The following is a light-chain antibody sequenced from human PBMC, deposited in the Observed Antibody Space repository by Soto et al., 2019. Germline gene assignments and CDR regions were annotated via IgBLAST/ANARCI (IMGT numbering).Light chain of an antibody. CDR2: DSF. CDR1: QSLNNH. CDR3: QQRGSWPPT. J-gene: IGKJ1*01. V-gene: IGKV3-11*01. Sequence: EIVLTQSPATLSLSPGERATLSCRASQSLNNHLAGYQQKPGQAPSLLIYDSFNRAIGIPVRFSGSGSGTDFTLTISSLESEDFAVYYCQQRGSWPPTFGQGTNVEI.